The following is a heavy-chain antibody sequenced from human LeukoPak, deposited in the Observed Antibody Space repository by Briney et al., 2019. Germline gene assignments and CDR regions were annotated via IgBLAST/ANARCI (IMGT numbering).Heavy chain of an antibody. D-gene: IGHD2-15*01. CDR2: IYNSGST. Sequence: PSETLSLTCTVSGASTSSGLYYWNWFRQPAGKGLEYIGRIYNSGSTNYNPSLKSRVTISVDTSKNQFSLKLSSVTAADTAVYYCARRSRHCSGGSCYVLDFDYWGQGTLVTVSS. CDR3: ARRSRHCSGGSCYVLDFDY. J-gene: IGHJ4*02. V-gene: IGHV4-61*02. CDR1: GASTSSGLYY.